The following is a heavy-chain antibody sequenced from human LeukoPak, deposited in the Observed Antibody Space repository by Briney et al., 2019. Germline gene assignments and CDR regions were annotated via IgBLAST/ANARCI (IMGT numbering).Heavy chain of an antibody. CDR3: ARDRYSGSCYFDY. D-gene: IGHD1-26*01. CDR1: GYTFTSYY. CDR2: INPSGGRT. J-gene: IGHJ4*02. Sequence: GASVKVSCKASGYTFTSYYIHWVRQAPGQGLEWMGVINPSGGRTNYAQKFQDRVTLTRDTSTSTVYMELSRLRSDDTAVYYCARDRYSGSCYFDYWGQGTLVAVSS. V-gene: IGHV1-46*01.